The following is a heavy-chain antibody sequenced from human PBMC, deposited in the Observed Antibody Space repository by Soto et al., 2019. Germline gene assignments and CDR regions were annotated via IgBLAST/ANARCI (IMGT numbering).Heavy chain of an antibody. CDR3: VRDGSKTLRDCFNP. CDR2: VYATGTS. Sequence: SETLSLTCSVSGGSMSKFYWSWIRKTAGKGLEWMGRVYATGTSDYNPSLRSRIAMSVDISKKTFSLRLRSVTAADTGVYYCVRDGSKTLRDCFNPWGQGILVTV. V-gene: IGHV4-4*07. CDR1: GGSMSKFY. J-gene: IGHJ5*02. D-gene: IGHD4-17*01.